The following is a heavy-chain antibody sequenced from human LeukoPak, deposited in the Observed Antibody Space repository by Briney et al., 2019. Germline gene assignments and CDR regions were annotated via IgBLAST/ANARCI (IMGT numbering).Heavy chain of an antibody. CDR1: GYIFSNYW. Sequence: GESLKISCKGSGYIFSNYWVAWVRQMPGKSLEWMGIIYPGDSDTRYSPSFQGQVTISADKSISTAYLQWSSLKASDTAMYYCAWTSWGDYWGQGTLVTVSS. D-gene: IGHD3-16*01. V-gene: IGHV5-51*01. J-gene: IGHJ4*02. CDR2: IYPGDSDT. CDR3: AWTSWGDY.